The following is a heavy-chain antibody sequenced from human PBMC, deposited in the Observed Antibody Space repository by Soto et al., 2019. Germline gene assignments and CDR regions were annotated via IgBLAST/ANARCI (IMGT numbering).Heavy chain of an antibody. CDR3: APSLYDDVWGTNWFDP. J-gene: IGHJ5*02. D-gene: IGHD3-16*01. Sequence: QITLKESGPTLVKPTQTLTLTCTFSGFSLSTSGVGVGWIRQPPGKALEWLALIYWDDDKRYSPSLKSRLTITKDTSKNQVVLTMTNMDPVDTATYYCAPSLYDDVWGTNWFDPWGQGTLVTVSS. V-gene: IGHV2-5*02. CDR1: GFSLSTSGVG. CDR2: IYWDDDK.